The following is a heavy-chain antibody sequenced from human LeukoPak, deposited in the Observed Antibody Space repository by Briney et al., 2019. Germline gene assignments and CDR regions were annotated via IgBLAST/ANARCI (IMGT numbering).Heavy chain of an antibody. D-gene: IGHD2-8*01. J-gene: IGHJ4*02. CDR1: GGSISSGDYY. CDR2: INHSGST. CDR3: ARDGMLRSLDY. Sequence: PSETLSLTCTVSGGSISSGDYYWSWIRQPPGKGLEWIGEINHSGSTNYNPSLKSRVTISVDTSKNQFSLKLSSVTAADTAVYYCARDGMLRSLDYWGQGTLVTISS. V-gene: IGHV4-39*07.